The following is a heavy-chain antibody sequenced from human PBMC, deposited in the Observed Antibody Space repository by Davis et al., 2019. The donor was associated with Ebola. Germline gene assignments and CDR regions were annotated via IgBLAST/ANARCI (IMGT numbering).Heavy chain of an antibody. Sequence: SETLSLTCAVSGGSISSYFWNWIRQSPGKGLEWIGYTSNSRSIDYNPSLKSRVTISLDTSRNQLSLRLTSVTAADTAVYYCARFRTVATGFDFWGQGALVSVSS. D-gene: IGHD5-12*01. CDR3: ARFRTVATGFDF. J-gene: IGHJ4*02. CDR2: TSNSRSI. V-gene: IGHV4-59*08. CDR1: GGSISSYF.